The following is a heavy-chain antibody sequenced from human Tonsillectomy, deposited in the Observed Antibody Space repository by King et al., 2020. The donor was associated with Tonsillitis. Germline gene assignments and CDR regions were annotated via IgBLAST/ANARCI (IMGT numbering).Heavy chain of an antibody. CDR2: LYYSGST. CDR1: GGSITRSDYY. D-gene: IGHD3-22*01. V-gene: IGHV4-39*07. CDR3: ARHAVADYYDSSGYSADFDY. J-gene: IGHJ4*02. Sequence: QLQESGPGLVKPSETLSLTCTVSGGSITRSDYYWGWIRQPPGKGLEWIGSLYYSGSTYYNPSLKSRVSISIDTSKNQFSLKLSSVTAADTAVYYCARHAVADYYDSSGYSADFDYWGQGTLVTVSS.